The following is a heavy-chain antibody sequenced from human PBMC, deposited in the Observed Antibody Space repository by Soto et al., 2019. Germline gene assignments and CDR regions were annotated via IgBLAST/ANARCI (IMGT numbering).Heavy chain of an antibody. CDR3: AKTPSYSYYVDV. J-gene: IGHJ6*03. CDR2: ITSSGSYR. CDR1: GFTFRDNY. Sequence: QVQLVESGVGLVKPGGSLSLSCAASGFTFRDNYMTWIRQAPGKGLQWISYITSSGSYRHYADSVKCRFTISRYNANNSLYIQMNNLGAEDTAVYCCAKTPSYSYYVDVWGKGTTVIVSS. V-gene: IGHV3-11*01.